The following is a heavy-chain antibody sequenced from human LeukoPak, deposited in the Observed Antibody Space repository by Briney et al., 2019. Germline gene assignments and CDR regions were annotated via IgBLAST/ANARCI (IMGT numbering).Heavy chain of an antibody. CDR2: INPNSGDR. J-gene: IGHJ4*02. CDR3: ARERYTAYGNFDY. V-gene: IGHV1-2*02. Sequence: ASVKVSCKSSGYTFTNHPMPWLRQAPGQGLEWVGGINPNSGDRNYVQKFQGRVTMTRDRSISKDYMYLSGLRADDTAVYYCARERYTAYGNFDYWGQGNQVTVSS. D-gene: IGHD5-12*01. CDR1: GYTFTNHP.